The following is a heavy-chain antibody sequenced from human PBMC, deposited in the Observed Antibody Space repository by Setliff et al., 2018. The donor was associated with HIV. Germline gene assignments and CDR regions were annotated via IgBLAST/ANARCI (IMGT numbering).Heavy chain of an antibody. CDR3: ASEDCFNTGCLDS. CDR2: MYHSGST. D-gene: IGHD2-2*01. J-gene: IGHJ4*02. V-gene: IGHV4-38-2*02. CDR1: GYSISSGYY. Sequence: SETLSLTCTVSGYSISSGYYWGWIRQPPGKGLEWIGSMYHSGSTYYNPSLKSRVTISLDTSKNQFSLKLSSVTVADTAVYYCASEDCFNTGCLDSWGQGALVTVSS.